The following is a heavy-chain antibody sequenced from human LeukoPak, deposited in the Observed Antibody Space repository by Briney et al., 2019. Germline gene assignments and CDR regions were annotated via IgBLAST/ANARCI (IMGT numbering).Heavy chain of an antibody. D-gene: IGHD3-3*02. J-gene: IGHJ6*02. CDR3: AKDLSRLYSYYGMDV. V-gene: IGHV3-23*01. CDR2: ISGSGGST. CDR1: GFTFSSYA. Sequence: GGSLRLSCAASGFTFSSYAMSWVRQAPGKGLEWVSAISGSGGSTYYADSVKGRFTISRDNSKNTLYLQMNSLRSEDTAVYYCAKDLSRLYSYYGMDVWGQGTTVTVSS.